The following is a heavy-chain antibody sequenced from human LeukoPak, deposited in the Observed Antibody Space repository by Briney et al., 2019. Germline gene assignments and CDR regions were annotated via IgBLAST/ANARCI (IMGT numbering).Heavy chain of an antibody. CDR1: GGSISSGDYY. CDR3: ARLDDSSGYYQDDAFDI. V-gene: IGHV4-61*08. CDR2: IYYSGST. J-gene: IGHJ3*02. D-gene: IGHD3-22*01. Sequence: SETLSLTCTVSGGSISSGDYYWSWIRQPPGKGLEWIGYIYYSGSTNYNPSLKSRVTISVDTSKNQFSLKLSSVTAADTAVYYCARLDDSSGYYQDDAFDIWGQGTMVTVSS.